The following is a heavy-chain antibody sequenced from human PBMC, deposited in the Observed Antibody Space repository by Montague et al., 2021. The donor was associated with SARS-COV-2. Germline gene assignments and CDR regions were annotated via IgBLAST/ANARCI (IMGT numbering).Heavy chain of an antibody. Sequence: SETLSLTCTVSGGSISRYSWTWIRQPPSKGLGWIGNINNSGSTNSNPSLTRRVPISVDTSKNQSSLKLSSVAAADTAVSYCARVGRGSSWYEVAFDIWGQGTMVTVSS. J-gene: IGHJ3*02. CDR1: GGSISRYS. D-gene: IGHD6-13*01. CDR2: INNSGST. CDR3: ARVGRGSSWYEVAFDI. V-gene: IGHV4-59*01.